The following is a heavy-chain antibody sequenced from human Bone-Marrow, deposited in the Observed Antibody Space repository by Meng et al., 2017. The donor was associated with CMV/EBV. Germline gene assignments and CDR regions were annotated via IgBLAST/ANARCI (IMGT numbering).Heavy chain of an antibody. D-gene: IGHD2-21*01. CDR3: ARSECGGDCYFDY. CDR2: IIPIFGTA. J-gene: IGHJ4*02. V-gene: IGHV1-69*05. Sequence: SVKVSCKASGGTFSSYAINWVRQAPGQGLEWMGGIIPIFGTANYAQKFQGRVTITTDESTSTAYMELSSLTSEDTAVYYCARSECGGDCYFDYWGQGTLVTVSS. CDR1: GGTFSSYA.